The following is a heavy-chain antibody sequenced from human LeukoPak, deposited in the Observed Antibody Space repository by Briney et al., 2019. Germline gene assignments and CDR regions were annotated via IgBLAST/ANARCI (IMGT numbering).Heavy chain of an antibody. CDR2: ISAYNGNT. CDR3: AAVAGTGPEPFDY. D-gene: IGHD6-19*01. Sequence: RGSVNVSCKASGYTFTGYYMHWVRQAPGQGLEWMGWISAYNGNTNYAQKLQGRVTMTTDTSTSTAYMELRSLRSDDTAVYYCAAVAGTGPEPFDYWGQGTLVTVSS. J-gene: IGHJ4*02. V-gene: IGHV1-18*04. CDR1: GYTFTGYY.